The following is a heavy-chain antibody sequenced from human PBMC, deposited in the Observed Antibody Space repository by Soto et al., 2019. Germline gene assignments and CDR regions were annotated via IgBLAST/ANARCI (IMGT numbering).Heavy chain of an antibody. D-gene: IGHD3-3*01. CDR2: TYFTGTT. J-gene: IGHJ5*02. V-gene: IGHV4-59*13. CDR3: ARGDGYYDFWSGYFDP. Sequence: SETLSLTCSVSGASIRSNYWTWIRQPPGKGLEWIGYTYFTGTTNYNPSLKSRVSMSIDTSKNQFSLRLTSMTAADTAVYYCARGDGYYDFWSGYFDPWGQGTLVTVSS. CDR1: GASIRSNY.